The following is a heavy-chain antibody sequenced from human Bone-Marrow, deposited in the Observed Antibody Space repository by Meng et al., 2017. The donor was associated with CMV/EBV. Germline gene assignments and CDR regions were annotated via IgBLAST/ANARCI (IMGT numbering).Heavy chain of an antibody. CDR2: ISTYNGNK. D-gene: IGHD2-2*02. CDR3: ARDRTGDCSSTSCYNYYYYYGMDV. Sequence: ASVKVSCKAYGYTFINFGISWVRQAPGQGLQWMGWISTYNGNKKYSQRLQGRVSMTTDTSTATAYMELRGLRSDDTAVYFCARDRTGDCSSTSCYNYYYYYGMDVWGQGTTVTVSS. J-gene: IGHJ6*02. CDR1: GYTFINFG. V-gene: IGHV1-18*01.